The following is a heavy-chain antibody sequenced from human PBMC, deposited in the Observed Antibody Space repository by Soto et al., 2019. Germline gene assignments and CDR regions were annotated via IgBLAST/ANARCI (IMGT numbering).Heavy chain of an antibody. J-gene: IGHJ4*02. Sequence: GSLRLSCAASGFTFSTYAMIWVRQAPGKGLEWVSAISGSGDSTYYADSVKGRFTISRDNSKNTLYLQMSSLRAEDTAIYYCAKDSFINLRGYDSYWGQGTLVTVSS. CDR2: ISGSGDST. CDR3: AKDSFINLRGYDSY. D-gene: IGHD5-12*01. V-gene: IGHV3-23*01. CDR1: GFTFSTYA.